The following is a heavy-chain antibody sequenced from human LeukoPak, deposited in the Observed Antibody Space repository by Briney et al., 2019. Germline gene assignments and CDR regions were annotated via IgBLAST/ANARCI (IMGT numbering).Heavy chain of an antibody. Sequence: GGSLRLSCAASGFTFSNAWMSWVRQAPGKGLEWVGRIKSKTDGGTTDYAAPVKGRFTISRDDSKNTLYLQMNSLKTEGTAVYYCTAEYYSSSVDYWGQGTLVTVSS. CDR2: IKSKTDGGTT. D-gene: IGHD6-6*01. V-gene: IGHV3-15*01. J-gene: IGHJ4*02. CDR1: GFTFSNAW. CDR3: TAEYYSSSVDY.